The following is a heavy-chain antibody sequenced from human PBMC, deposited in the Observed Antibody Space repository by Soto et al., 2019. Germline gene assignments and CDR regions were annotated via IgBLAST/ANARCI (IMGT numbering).Heavy chain of an antibody. CDR2: ISSSSSYI. J-gene: IGHJ3*02. Sequence: EVQLVASGGGLVKPGGSLRLSCAASGFTFSSYSMNWVRHAPGKGLEWVSSISSSSSYIYYADSVKGQFTISRDKAKNFLYLQMNSPRVEARYLYYGSNCRGGDLKAFDSWGQGTMVTVSS. CDR1: GFTFSSYS. CDR3: SNCRGGDLKAFDS. D-gene: IGHD3-10*01. V-gene: IGHV3-21*01.